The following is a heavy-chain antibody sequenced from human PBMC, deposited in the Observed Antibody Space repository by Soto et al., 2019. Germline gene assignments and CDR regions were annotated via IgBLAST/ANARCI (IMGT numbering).Heavy chain of an antibody. CDR3: ARGYCSSTSCYLYYYYGMDV. Sequence: GESLKISCKGSGYSFTSYWISWVRQMPGKGLEWMGRIDPSDSYTNYSPSFQRHVTISADKSISTAYLQWSSLKASDTAMYYCARGYCSSTSCYLYYYYGMDVWGQGTTVTVSS. CDR2: IDPSDSYT. V-gene: IGHV5-10-1*01. CDR1: GYSFTSYW. J-gene: IGHJ6*02. D-gene: IGHD2-2*01.